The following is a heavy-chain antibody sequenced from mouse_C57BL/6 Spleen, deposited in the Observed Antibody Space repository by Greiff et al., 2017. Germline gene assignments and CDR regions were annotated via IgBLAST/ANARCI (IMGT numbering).Heavy chain of an antibody. V-gene: IGHV1-53*01. Sequence: QVQLQQPGTELVKPGASVKLSCKASGYTFTSYWMHWVKQRPGQGLEWIGNINPSNGGTIYNEKFKSKATLTVDKSSSTAYMQLSSLTSEDSAVYYCARGGITTVVATDAMDYWGQGTSVTVSS. CDR3: ARGGITTVVATDAMDY. D-gene: IGHD1-1*01. J-gene: IGHJ4*01. CDR2: INPSNGGT. CDR1: GYTFTSYW.